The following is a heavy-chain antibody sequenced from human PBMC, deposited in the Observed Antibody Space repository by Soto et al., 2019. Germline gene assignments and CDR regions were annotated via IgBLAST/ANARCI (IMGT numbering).Heavy chain of an antibody. J-gene: IGHJ2*01. CDR3: AKGPLYWYFDL. CDR2: ISGSGGST. Sequence: GVLRLSCAASGSTFSSYAMSWVRQAPGKGLEWVSAISGSGGSTYYADSVKGRFTISRDNSKNTLYLQMNSLRAEDTAVYYCAKGPLYWYFDLWGRGTLVTVSS. V-gene: IGHV3-23*01. CDR1: GSTFSSYA.